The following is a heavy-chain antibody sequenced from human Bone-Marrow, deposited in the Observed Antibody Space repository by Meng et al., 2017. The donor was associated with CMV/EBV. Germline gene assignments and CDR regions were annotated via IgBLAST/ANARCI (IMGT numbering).Heavy chain of an antibody. J-gene: IGHJ4*02. Sequence: SVKVSCMASGYTFTNYAFNWVRQAAGQGLEWMGWISAYNSNTNYAQNLQGRVTMTTVTSTSTAYMELRSLRSDDTAVYYCARDGQGLGELSSFNDYWGQGTLFTVSS. D-gene: IGHD3-16*02. V-gene: IGHV1-18*01. CDR1: GYTFTNYA. CDR3: ARDGQGLGELSSFNDY. CDR2: ISAYNSNT.